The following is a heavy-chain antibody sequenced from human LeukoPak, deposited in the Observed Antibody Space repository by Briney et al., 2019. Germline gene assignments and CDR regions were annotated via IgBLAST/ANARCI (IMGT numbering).Heavy chain of an antibody. CDR3: ARWGTANWFDP. CDR2: IYYSGST. D-gene: IGHD2-8*02. CDR1: GGSISSSSYY. Sequence: PSETLSLTCTVSGGSISSSSYYWGWIRQPPGKGLEWIGGIYYSGSTYYNPSLKSRVTISVDTSKNQFSLKLSSVTAADTAVYYCARWGTANWFDPWGQGTLVTVSS. J-gene: IGHJ5*02. V-gene: IGHV4-39*01.